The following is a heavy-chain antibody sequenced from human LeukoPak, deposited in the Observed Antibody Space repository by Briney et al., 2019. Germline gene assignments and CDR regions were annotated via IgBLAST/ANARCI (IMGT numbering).Heavy chain of an antibody. CDR1: GYTFTSYD. V-gene: IGHV1-18*01. CDR3: AVMYSGSYYPYYFDY. J-gene: IGHJ4*02. D-gene: IGHD1-26*01. CDR2: ISAYNGNT. Sequence: VSVKVSCKASGYTFTSYDISWVRQAPGQGLEWMGWISAYNGNTNYAQKLQGRVTMTTDTSTSTAYMELRSLRSDDTAVYYCAVMYSGSYYPYYFDYWGQGTLVTVSS.